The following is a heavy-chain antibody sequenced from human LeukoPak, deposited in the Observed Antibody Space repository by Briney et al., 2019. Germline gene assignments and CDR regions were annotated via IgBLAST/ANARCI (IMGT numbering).Heavy chain of an antibody. CDR2: INQDGSDK. Sequence: PGGSLRLSCAASGFSLSNYWTSWVRQAPGKGLEWVANINQDGSDKYYVDSVMGRFTTSKDNAKNSVYLQMNSLRPEDTAIYYCAWYGVTHGLDVWGQGTTVTVSS. CDR1: GFSLSNYW. J-gene: IGHJ6*02. V-gene: IGHV3-7*01. D-gene: IGHD3-10*01. CDR3: AWYGVTHGLDV.